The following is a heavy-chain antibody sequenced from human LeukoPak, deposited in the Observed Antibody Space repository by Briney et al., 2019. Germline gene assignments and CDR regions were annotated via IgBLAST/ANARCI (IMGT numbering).Heavy chain of an antibody. D-gene: IGHD2-2*01. CDR2: INHSGST. CDR3: ARGTVVPAATDNNWFDP. Sequence: PSETLSLTCAVYGGSFSGYYWSWIRQPPGKGLEWIGEINHSGSTNYNPSLKSRVTISVDTSKNQFSLKLSSVTAADTAVYYCARGTVVPAATDNNWFDPWGQGTLVTVSS. V-gene: IGHV4-34*01. CDR1: GGSFSGYY. J-gene: IGHJ5*02.